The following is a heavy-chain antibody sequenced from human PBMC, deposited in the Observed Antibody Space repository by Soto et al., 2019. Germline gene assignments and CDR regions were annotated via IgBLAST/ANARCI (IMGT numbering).Heavy chain of an antibody. J-gene: IGHJ4*02. CDR1: GDTFNFYS. Sequence: QVQLVQSGAEVKRPGSSVKVSCKASGDTFNFYSINWVRQAPGLGLEWMGRVNPIVSMSNYAHKYQGRVTMTADKSTSPAYMELSRLRSEHTPSYYFASSYCWGYRAFHYWGQGALVTVSS. V-gene: IGHV1-69*02. CDR2: VNPIVSMS. CDR3: ASSYCWGYRAFHY. D-gene: IGHD3-16*02.